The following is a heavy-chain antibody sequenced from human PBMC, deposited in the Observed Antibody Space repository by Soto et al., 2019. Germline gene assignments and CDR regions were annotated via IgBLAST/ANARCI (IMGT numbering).Heavy chain of an antibody. D-gene: IGHD6-13*01. J-gene: IGHJ5*02. V-gene: IGHV4-59*08. CDR3: ARQRDSSSWYPNWFDP. CDR2: IYYSGST. CDR1: GGSISRYY. Sequence: SETLSLTCPVSGGSISRYYLSSIRQPPGKGLEWIGYIYYSGSTNYNPSLKSRVTISVDTSKNQFSLKLSSVTAADTAVYYCARQRDSSSWYPNWFDPWGQGTLVTVSS.